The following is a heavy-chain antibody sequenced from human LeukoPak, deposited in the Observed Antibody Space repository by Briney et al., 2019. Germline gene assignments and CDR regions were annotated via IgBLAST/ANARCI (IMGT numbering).Heavy chain of an antibody. J-gene: IGHJ4*02. CDR2: ISSTSGII. CDR1: GFTFSLYD. V-gene: IGHV3-48*01. Sequence: AGGSLRLSCAASGFTFSLYDMNWVRQAPGKGLEWVSYISSTSGIIYNADSVKGRLTISRDNAKNSLYLQMNSLRAEDTAVYYCARGGPYYYDTPTYFDFWGQGTLVTVSS. CDR3: ARGGPYYYDTPTYFDF. D-gene: IGHD3-22*01.